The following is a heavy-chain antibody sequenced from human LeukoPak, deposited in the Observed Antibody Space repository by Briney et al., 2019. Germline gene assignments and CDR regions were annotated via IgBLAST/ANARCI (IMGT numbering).Heavy chain of an antibody. CDR3: ATGNWYCGGDCYSGFDY. J-gene: IGHJ4*02. CDR2: IRYDGSNK. D-gene: IGHD2-21*02. V-gene: IGHV3-30*02. Sequence: GGSLRLSCAASGFTFSSYGMHWVRQAPGKGLEWVAFIRYDGSNKYYADSVKGRFTISRDNSKNTLYLQMNSLRAEDTAVYYCATGNWYCGGDCYSGFDYWGQGTLVTVSS. CDR1: GFTFSSYG.